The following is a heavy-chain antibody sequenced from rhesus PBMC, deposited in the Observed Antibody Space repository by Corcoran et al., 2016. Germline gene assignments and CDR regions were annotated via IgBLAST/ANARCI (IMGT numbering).Heavy chain of an antibody. CDR1: GGSISSNY. D-gene: IGHD3S6*01. CDR2: ISGSGGRT. J-gene: IGHJ4*01. Sequence: QLQLQESGPGLVKPSETLSLTCAVSGGSISSNYWSCVRQPPGKGLEWIGRISGSGGRTDYNPSLKSRVTSSTDTSKNQVSLKLSSVTAADTAVYYGASSPPYVDYWGQGVLVTVSS. CDR3: ASSPPYVDY. V-gene: IGHV4-173*01.